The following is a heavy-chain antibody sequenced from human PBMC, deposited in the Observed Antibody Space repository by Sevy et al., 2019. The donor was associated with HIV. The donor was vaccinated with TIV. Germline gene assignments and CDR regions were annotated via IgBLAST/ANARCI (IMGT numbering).Heavy chain of an antibody. CDR1: GYTLTQLS. V-gene: IGHV1-24*01. Sequence: ASVKVSCKVSGYTLTQLSMHWVRQAPGKGLEWMGGFEPEDGETLHSQNFQGGVTLTEDTSTDTAYMELSSLRSEDTAVYYCASSRDYYDNSGPNFDYWGQGTLVTVSS. CDR2: FEPEDGET. J-gene: IGHJ4*02. D-gene: IGHD3-22*01. CDR3: ASSRDYYDNSGPNFDY.